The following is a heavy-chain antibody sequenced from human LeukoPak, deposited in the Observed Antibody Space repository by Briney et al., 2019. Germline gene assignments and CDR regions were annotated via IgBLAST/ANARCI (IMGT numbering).Heavy chain of an antibody. D-gene: IGHD2-15*01. CDR3: TTISASVVGESFDY. Sequence: GGSLRLSCAASGFTLSRFSMNWVRQAPGKGLEWVSYIGTTGSPIYYADSVKGRFTISRDNAKNSLYLQMNSLRDEDTAVYYCTTISASVVGESFDYWGQGALVTVSS. CDR1: GFTLSRFS. V-gene: IGHV3-48*02. J-gene: IGHJ4*02. CDR2: IGTTGSPI.